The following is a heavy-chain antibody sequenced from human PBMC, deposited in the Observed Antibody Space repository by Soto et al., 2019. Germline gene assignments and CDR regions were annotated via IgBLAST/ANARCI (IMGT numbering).Heavy chain of an antibody. V-gene: IGHV3-23*01. Sequence: PGGSLRLSCAASGFTFRSYAMNWVRQAPGKGLEWVSAISGSGGSTYYADTVKGRFTISRDNSKNTLYLQMSILRAEDTAVYYCAREGIAAAGSFDYWGQGTLVTVSS. J-gene: IGHJ4*02. D-gene: IGHD6-13*01. CDR1: GFTFRSYA. CDR3: AREGIAAAGSFDY. CDR2: ISGSGGST.